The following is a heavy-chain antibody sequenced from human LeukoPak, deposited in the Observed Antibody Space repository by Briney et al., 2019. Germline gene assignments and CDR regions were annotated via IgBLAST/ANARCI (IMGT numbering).Heavy chain of an antibody. CDR3: ARELGD. Sequence: PGGSLRLSCTASGFTFSSYAMSWVRQAPGKGLEWVSVIYGAGAGIPYYIDSVKGRFTISRDNSRNTVYLQMNSLRAEDTAVYYCARELGDWGQGTLVTVSS. J-gene: IGHJ4*02. V-gene: IGHV3-23*03. CDR2: IYGAGAGIP. D-gene: IGHD1-7*01. CDR1: GFTFSSYA.